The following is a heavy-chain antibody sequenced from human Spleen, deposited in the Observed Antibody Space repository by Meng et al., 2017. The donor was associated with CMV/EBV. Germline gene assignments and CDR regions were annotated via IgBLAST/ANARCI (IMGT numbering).Heavy chain of an antibody. Sequence: AASGFTFSSYAMSWVRQAPGKGLEWVSAIIGSGGSTYYADSVKGRFTISRDNSKNTLYLQMNSLRAEDTAVYYCAKKDDFWSGYYLHWGQGTLVTVSS. CDR2: IIGSGGST. CDR1: GFTFSSYA. J-gene: IGHJ4*02. CDR3: AKKDDFWSGYYLH. V-gene: IGHV3-23*01. D-gene: IGHD3-3*01.